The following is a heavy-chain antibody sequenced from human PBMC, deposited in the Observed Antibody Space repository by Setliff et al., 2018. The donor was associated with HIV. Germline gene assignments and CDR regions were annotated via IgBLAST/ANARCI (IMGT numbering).Heavy chain of an antibody. CDR3: AREIKYSSSSSYFDY. V-gene: IGHV4-31*01. D-gene: IGHD6-13*01. CDR2: IYYSGST. J-gene: IGHJ4*02. CDR1: GGSISSYY. Sequence: SETLSLTCTVSGGSISSYYWSWIRQHPGKGLEWIGYIYYSGSTYYNTSLKSLVTISVDTSKNQFSLKLSSVTAADTAVYYCAREIKYSSSSSYFDYWGQGTLVTVSS.